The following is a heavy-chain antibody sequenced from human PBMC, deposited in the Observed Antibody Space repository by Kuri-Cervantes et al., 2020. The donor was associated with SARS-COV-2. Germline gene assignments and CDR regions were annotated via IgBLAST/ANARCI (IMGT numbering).Heavy chain of an antibody. CDR3: AREGNSYGYIYYYYGMDV. CDR1: RFTFNTYA. Sequence: GESLKISCTASRFTFNTYAMSWVRQAPGKGLEWVSAISGSGGSTYYADSVKGRFTISRDNSKNTLYLQMNSLRAEDTAVYYCAREGNSYGYIYYYYGMDVWGQGTTVTVSS. J-gene: IGHJ6*02. D-gene: IGHD5-18*01. V-gene: IGHV3-23*01. CDR2: ISGSGGST.